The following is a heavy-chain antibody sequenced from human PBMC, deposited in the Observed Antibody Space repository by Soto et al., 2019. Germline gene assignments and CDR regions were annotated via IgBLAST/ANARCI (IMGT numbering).Heavy chain of an antibody. CDR2: ISSSSSTI. J-gene: IGHJ4*02. CDR1: GFTFSSYS. Sequence: PGGSLRLSCAASGFTFSSYSMNWVRQAPGKGLEWVSYISSSSSTIYYADSVKGRFAISRDNAKNSLYLQMNSLRDEDTAVYYCARAPYYYGSGSSYYFDYWGQGTLVTVSS. D-gene: IGHD3-10*01. CDR3: ARAPYYYGSGSSYYFDY. V-gene: IGHV3-48*02.